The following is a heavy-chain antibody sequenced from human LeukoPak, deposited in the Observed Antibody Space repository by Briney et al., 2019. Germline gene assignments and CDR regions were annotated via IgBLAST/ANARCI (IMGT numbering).Heavy chain of an antibody. CDR3: AKEGYDSSGYYFLDY. CDR1: GFTFSSYG. Sequence: GGSLRLSCAASGFTFSSYGMHWVRQAPGKGLEWVAVIWYDGSNKYYADSVKGRFIISRDNSKNTLYLQMNSLRAEDTAVYYCAKEGYDSSGYYFLDYWGQGTLVTVSS. D-gene: IGHD3-22*01. CDR2: IWYDGSNK. J-gene: IGHJ4*02. V-gene: IGHV3-33*06.